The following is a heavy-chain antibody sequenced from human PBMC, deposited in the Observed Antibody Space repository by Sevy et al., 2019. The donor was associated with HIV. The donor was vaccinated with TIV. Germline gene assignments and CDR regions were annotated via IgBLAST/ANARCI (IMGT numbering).Heavy chain of an antibody. D-gene: IGHD3-3*01. J-gene: IGHJ4*02. V-gene: IGHV3-23*01. CDR3: ARVYDYWSSYFDY. CDR1: GFTFSTYA. Sequence: GGSLRLSCAASGFTFSTYAMNWVRQAPAKGLEWVSVISASGGSTDYADSVKGRFTISRDNSKNTLYLQMNSLRAEDTAIHYCARVYDYWSSYFDYWGQGTLVTVSS. CDR2: ISASGGST.